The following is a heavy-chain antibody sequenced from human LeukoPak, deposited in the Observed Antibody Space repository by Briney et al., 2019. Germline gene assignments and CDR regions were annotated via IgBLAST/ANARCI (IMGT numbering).Heavy chain of an antibody. Sequence: ASVKVSCKASGYTLTGYYMHWVRLAPGQGLEWMGWINPSSGDTNYAQKFQGRVTMTRDTSISTAYMELSRLRSDDTAVYYCAKNPYEYYFGYWGQGTLVTVSP. CDR2: INPSSGDT. CDR3: AKNPYEYYFGY. J-gene: IGHJ4*02. D-gene: IGHD5-12*01. V-gene: IGHV1-2*02. CDR1: GYTLTGYY.